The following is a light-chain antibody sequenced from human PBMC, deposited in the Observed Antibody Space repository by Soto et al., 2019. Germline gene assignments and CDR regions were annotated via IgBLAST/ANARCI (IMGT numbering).Light chain of an antibody. Sequence: AIRMTQSPSSFSASTGDRVTITCRASQGISSYLALYQQKPGKAPKLLIYAASTLQSGVPSRFIGSGSGTDIPLTISCLQSEDFATYYCQQYYSYPWPFGLGTKVEIK. CDR1: QGISSY. J-gene: IGKJ1*01. CDR2: AAS. CDR3: QQYYSYPWP. V-gene: IGKV1-8*01.